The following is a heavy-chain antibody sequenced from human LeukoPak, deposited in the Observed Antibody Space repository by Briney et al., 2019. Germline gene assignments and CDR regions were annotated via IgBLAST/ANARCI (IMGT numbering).Heavy chain of an antibody. D-gene: IGHD3-9*01. V-gene: IGHV5-51*01. J-gene: IGHJ4*02. CDR2: IDPDESNV. Sequence: GESLKISCKGSGYKFPLYWIGWVRQMPGKGLEWMGIIDPDESNVIYSPSFQGQVIISVDKSISTAYLQWGSLKASDSAMYYCARRKTIGPLHYWGQGTQVTVSS. CDR3: ARRKTIGPLHY. CDR1: GYKFPLYW.